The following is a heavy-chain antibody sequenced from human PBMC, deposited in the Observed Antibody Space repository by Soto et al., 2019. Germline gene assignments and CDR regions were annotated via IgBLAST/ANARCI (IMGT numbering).Heavy chain of an antibody. CDR1: GYTFTGYY. CDR3: ARVADMGDFDAFDI. Sequence: GASVKVSCKASGYTFTGYYMHWVRQAPGQGLEWMGWINPNSGGTNYAQKFQGWVTMTRDTSISTAYMELSRLRSDDTAVYYCARVADMGDFDAFDIWGQGTMVTVSS. V-gene: IGHV1-2*04. CDR2: INPNSGGT. D-gene: IGHD2-21*02. J-gene: IGHJ3*02.